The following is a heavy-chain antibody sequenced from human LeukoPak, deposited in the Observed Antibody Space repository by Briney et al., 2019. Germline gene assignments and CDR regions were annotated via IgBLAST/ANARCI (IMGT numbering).Heavy chain of an antibody. CDR2: ISLSGLT. D-gene: IGHD1-26*01. CDR1: GGSISSTNW. V-gene: IGHV4-4*02. Sequence: PSETLSLTCGVSGGSISSTNWWSWVRQPPGQGLEWVGEISLSGLTNYNPSLKSRVTMSLDKSKNHLSLNLTSVTAADTAVYYCSRESGAFSPFGYWGQGTLVTVSS. CDR3: SRESGAFSPFGY. J-gene: IGHJ4*02.